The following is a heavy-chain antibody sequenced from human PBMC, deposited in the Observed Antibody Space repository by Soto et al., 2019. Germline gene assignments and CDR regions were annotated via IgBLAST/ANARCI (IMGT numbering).Heavy chain of an antibody. Sequence: QVQLQQWGAGLLKPSETLSLTCAVYGGSFSGYQWTWIRQTPGKGLEWIGEINDSGNINYNPSLKSRVTILVDTAKKQSSLKLSFVTAADTAVYYCARGLILWFGELSRRGGYYYYMDVWGKGTTVTVSS. V-gene: IGHV4-34*01. CDR1: GGSFSGYQ. CDR2: INDSGNI. CDR3: ARGLILWFGELSRRGGYYYYMDV. J-gene: IGHJ6*03. D-gene: IGHD3-10*01.